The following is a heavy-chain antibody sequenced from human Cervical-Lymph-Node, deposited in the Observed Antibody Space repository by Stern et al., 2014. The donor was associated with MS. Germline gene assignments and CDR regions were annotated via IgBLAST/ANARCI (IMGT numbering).Heavy chain of an antibody. J-gene: IGHJ6*02. Sequence: QVQLMQSGAEVRKPGSSVKVSCKASGDTFIYYAITWVRQAPGQRLEWMGSIIPALGTPDYAQKFQGRVTMTADESTTTAYLEVSSLKSEATAIYYCAGGPVYGGGDRHYYYDMGVWGQGTTVTVSS. CDR1: GDTFIYYA. V-gene: IGHV1-69*01. CDR2: IIPALGTP. CDR3: AGGPVYGGGDRHYYYDMGV. D-gene: IGHD2-21*02.